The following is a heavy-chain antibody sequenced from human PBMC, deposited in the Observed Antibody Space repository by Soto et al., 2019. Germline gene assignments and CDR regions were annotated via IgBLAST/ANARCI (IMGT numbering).Heavy chain of an antibody. V-gene: IGHV4-61*01. Sequence: PSETLSLTCTVSGGSVSSGSYYWRWIRQPPGKGLEWIGYIYYSGSTNYNHSLKSRATISVDTSKNQFSLKLSSVTAADTAVYYCAREVICSSTSCPNWFDPWGQGTLVTVSS. J-gene: IGHJ5*02. CDR3: AREVICSSTSCPNWFDP. D-gene: IGHD2-2*01. CDR2: IYYSGST. CDR1: GGSVSSGSYY.